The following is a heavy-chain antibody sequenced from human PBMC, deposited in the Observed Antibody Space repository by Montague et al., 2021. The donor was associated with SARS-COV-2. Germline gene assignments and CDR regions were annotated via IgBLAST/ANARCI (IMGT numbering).Heavy chain of an antibody. J-gene: IGHJ6*01. V-gene: IGHV4-61*02. CDR1: DGPSISGRYS. CDR2: IYCGGRV. D-gene: IGHD1-20*01. Sequence: TLSLTCAFTDGPSISGRYSSSWIRPPARTGLEWLGRIYCGGRVTYTPSLRTGVTISGDMSKNQFSLNVSSVTAADTAVYYCTRDPITGTTGTIYNYYGTALWRPAATLTLS. CDR3: TRDPITGTTGTIYNYYGTAL.